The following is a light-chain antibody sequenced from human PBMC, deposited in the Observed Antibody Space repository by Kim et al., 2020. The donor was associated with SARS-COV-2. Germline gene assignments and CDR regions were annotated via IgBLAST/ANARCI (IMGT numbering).Light chain of an antibody. CDR3: AAWDDTLDGSV. J-gene: IGLJ7*01. V-gene: IGLV1-44*01. CDR1: ISNIGRNV. Sequence: GQTVTITVSGTISNIGRNVVSWYRQVPGTAPKLLIYNNNQRPSEVPARFSASKSGSSASLAISWLQSEDEADYYCAAWDDTLDGSVFGGGTQLTVL. CDR2: NNN.